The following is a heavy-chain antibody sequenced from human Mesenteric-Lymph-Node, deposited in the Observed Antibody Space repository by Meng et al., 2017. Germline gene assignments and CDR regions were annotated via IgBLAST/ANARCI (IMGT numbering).Heavy chain of an antibody. CDR3: ARGISGFNAVDF. CDR2: IHYDGSNA. CDR1: GFTFSSYG. J-gene: IGHJ4*02. V-gene: IGHV3-30*02. Sequence: GGSLRLSCAASGFTFSSYGMHWVRQVPGKGLEWVAIIHYDGSNANYADSVKGRFTISRDNSRNTLYLQMNSLRAEDTAVYYCARGISGFNAVDFWGQGTLVTVSS. D-gene: IGHD1-20*01.